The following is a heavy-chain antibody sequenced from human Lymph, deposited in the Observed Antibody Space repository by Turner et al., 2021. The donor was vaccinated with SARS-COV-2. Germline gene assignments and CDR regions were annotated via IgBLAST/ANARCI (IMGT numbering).Heavy chain of an antibody. D-gene: IGHD3-22*01. V-gene: IGHV3-23*01. Sequence: EVQLLESGGGLVQPGGSLRLSCAASGFTFSSYAMSWVRQAPGKGLEWVSTISGSGGSTYYADSVNGRFTISRDNSKNTLYLQMNSLRAEDTAVYYCAKNEMAMIVVVITLFDYWGQGTLVTVSS. CDR3: AKNEMAMIVVVITLFDY. J-gene: IGHJ4*02. CDR2: ISGSGGST. CDR1: GFTFSSYA.